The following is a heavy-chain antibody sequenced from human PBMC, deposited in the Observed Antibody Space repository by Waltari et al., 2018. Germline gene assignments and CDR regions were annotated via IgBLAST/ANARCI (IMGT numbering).Heavy chain of an antibody. J-gene: IGHJ3*02. CDR3: ARRDLGPPARGGSYFAFDI. CDR2: IYYSGST. V-gene: IGHV4-39*01. D-gene: IGHD1-26*01. Sequence: QLQLQESGPGLVKPSETLSLTCTVSGGSISSSSYYWGWIRQPPGKGLEWIGSIYYSGSTYYNPSLKSRVTISVDTSKNQFSLKLSSVTAADTAVYYCARRDLGPPARGGSYFAFDIWGQGTMVTVSS. CDR1: GGSISSSSYY.